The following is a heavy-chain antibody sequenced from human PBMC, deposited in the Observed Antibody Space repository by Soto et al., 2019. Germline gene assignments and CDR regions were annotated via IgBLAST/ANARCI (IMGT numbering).Heavy chain of an antibody. CDR3: ARGRFGGNWFDP. V-gene: IGHV4-30-4*01. CDR1: GGSISSGDYY. Sequence: KASETLSLTCTVSGGSISSGDYYWSWIRQPPGKGLEWIGYIYYSGSTYYNPSLKSRVTISVDTSKNQFSLKLSSVTAADTAVYYCARGRFGGNWFDPWGQGTLVTVSS. CDR2: IYYSGST. D-gene: IGHD3-16*01. J-gene: IGHJ5*02.